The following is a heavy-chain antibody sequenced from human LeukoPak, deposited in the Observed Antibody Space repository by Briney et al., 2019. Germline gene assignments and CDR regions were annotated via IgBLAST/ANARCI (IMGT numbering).Heavy chain of an antibody. V-gene: IGHV4-31*03. Sequence: SQTLSLTCTVSGGSISSGGYYWSWIRQHPGKGLEWIGYIYYSGSTYYNPSLKSRVTISVDTSKNQFSLKLSSVTAADTAVYYCAGGAPWLSSSAWAFDIWGQGTMVTVSS. CDR1: GGSISSGGYY. CDR2: IYYSGST. J-gene: IGHJ3*02. CDR3: AGGAPWLSSSAWAFDI. D-gene: IGHD3-9*01.